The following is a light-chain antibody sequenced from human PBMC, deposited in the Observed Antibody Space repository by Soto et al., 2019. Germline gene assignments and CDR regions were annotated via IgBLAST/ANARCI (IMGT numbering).Light chain of an antibody. CDR1: SSDVGVYNS. J-gene: IGLJ1*01. CDR3: SSYAGTHIV. Sequence: QSALTQPPSASGSPGQSVTISCTGTSSDVGVYNSVSWYQQHPAQAPELMIYDVSKRPSGVPDRFSGSKSGNTASLTVSGLQAEDEADYYCSSYAGTHIVFGTGTKFTVL. CDR2: DVS. V-gene: IGLV2-8*01.